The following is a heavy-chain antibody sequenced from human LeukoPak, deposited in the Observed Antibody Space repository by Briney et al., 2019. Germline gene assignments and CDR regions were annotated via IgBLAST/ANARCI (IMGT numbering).Heavy chain of an antibody. D-gene: IGHD2-8*01. Sequence: AGGSLRLSCAASGLTFSSYWMHWVRQAPGKGLVWVSRINSDGSSTSYADSVKGRFTISRDNAKNTLYLQMNSLRAEDTAVYYCARSRDYCTNGVCFYFDYWGQGTLVTVSS. V-gene: IGHV3-74*01. J-gene: IGHJ4*02. CDR1: GLTFSSYW. CDR3: ARSRDYCTNGVCFYFDY. CDR2: INSDGSST.